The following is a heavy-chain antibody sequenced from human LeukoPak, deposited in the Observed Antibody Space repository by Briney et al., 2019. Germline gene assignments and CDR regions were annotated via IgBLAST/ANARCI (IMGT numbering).Heavy chain of an antibody. J-gene: IGHJ4*02. CDR2: ISIGGDTT. Sequence: PGGSLRLSCAASGFTFSSHGMCWVRQAPGRGLEWVSSISIGGDTTYSDSVKGRFTISRDNSKNTLYLQLGSLRAEDTAIYYCAKEIRPNDCWGQGTLVTVSS. D-gene: IGHD4-17*01. CDR3: AKEIRPNDC. V-gene: IGHV3-23*01. CDR1: GFTFSSHG.